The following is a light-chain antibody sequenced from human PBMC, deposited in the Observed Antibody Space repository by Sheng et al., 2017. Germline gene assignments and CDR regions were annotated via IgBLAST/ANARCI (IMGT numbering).Light chain of an antibody. CDR3: QQYNNGLRLT. J-gene: IGKJ4*01. CDR2: KAS. V-gene: IGKV1-5*03. Sequence: DIQMTQSPSTLSASVGDRVTITCRASQSISRWLAWYQQKPGKAPKLLIYKASRLESGVPSRFSASTSGTEFTLTISGLQPEDFATYYCQQYNNGLRLTFGGGTKVEIK. CDR1: QSISRW.